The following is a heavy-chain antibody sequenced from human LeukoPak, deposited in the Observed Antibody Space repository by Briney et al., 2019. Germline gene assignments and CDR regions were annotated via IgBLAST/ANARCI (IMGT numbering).Heavy chain of an antibody. CDR3: ARGDRFLEWLWAPRYFDY. D-gene: IGHD3-3*01. V-gene: IGHV3-30-3*01. J-gene: IGHJ4*02. CDR1: GFTFSSYA. CDR2: ISYDGSNK. Sequence: PGGSLRLSCAASGFTFSSYAMHWARQAPGKGLEWVAVISYDGSNKYYADSVKGRFTISRDNSKNTLYLQMNSLRSDDTAVYYCARGDRFLEWLWAPRYFDYWGQGTLVTVSS.